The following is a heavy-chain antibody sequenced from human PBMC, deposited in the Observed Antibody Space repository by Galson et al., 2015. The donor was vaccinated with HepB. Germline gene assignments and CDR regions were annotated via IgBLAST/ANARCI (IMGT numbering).Heavy chain of an antibody. J-gene: IGHJ6*03. Sequence: SVKVSCKASGGTFSSYAISWVRQALGQGLEWMGGIIPIFGTANYAQKFQGRVTITADESTSTAYMELSSLRSEDTAVYYCARVKPNFGVVINYYYYMDVWGKGTTVTVSS. CDR3: ARVKPNFGVVINYYYYMDV. V-gene: IGHV1-69*13. CDR1: GGTFSSYA. CDR2: IIPIFGTA. D-gene: IGHD3-3*01.